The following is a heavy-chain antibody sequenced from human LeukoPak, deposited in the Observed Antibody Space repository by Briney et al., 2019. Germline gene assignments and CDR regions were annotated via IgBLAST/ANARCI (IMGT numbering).Heavy chain of an antibody. J-gene: IGHJ1*01. CDR1: AFIFSGHW. D-gene: IGHD2-21*02. CDR3: TSWGDTTAEYFQR. CDR2: IKEDGSER. V-gene: IGHV3-7*01. Sequence: GGSLRLSCEGSAFIFSGHWMNWVRQTPGKGLEWVASIKEDGSERQYVDSVKGRFSISRDNTKGSLFLQLNSLRAEDTAVYYCTSWGDTTAEYFQRWGQGTLVTVSS.